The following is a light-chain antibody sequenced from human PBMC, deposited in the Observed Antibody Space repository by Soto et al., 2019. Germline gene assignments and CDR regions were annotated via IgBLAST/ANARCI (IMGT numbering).Light chain of an antibody. CDR1: SSDVGGYNY. J-gene: IGLJ1*01. CDR3: SSYTSCGTRV. Sequence: QSALTQPASVSGSPGQSITISCTGTSSDVGGYNYVSWYQQHPGKAPKLMIYDFNSRPSGVSNRFSGSKSGNTASLTISGLQAEDEADYYCSSYTSCGTRVFGAGTKLTVL. V-gene: IGLV2-14*03. CDR2: DFN.